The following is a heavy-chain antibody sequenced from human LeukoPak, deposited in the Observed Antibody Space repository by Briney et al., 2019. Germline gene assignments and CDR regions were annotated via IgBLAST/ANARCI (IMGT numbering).Heavy chain of an antibody. Sequence: SETLSLTCTVSGGSISSYYWSWIRQPPGKGLEWIGYIYYSGSTNYNPSLKSRVTISVDTSKNQFSLKLSSVTAADTAVYYCARQASSTFFDYWGQGILVTVSS. CDR3: ARQASSTFFDY. D-gene: IGHD6-13*01. J-gene: IGHJ4*02. CDR1: GGSISSYY. CDR2: IYYSGST. V-gene: IGHV4-59*08.